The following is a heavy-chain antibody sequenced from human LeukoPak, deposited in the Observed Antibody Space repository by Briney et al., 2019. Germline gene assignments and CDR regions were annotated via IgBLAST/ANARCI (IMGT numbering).Heavy chain of an antibody. CDR1: GFAVSSNY. CDR2: IYSGGST. J-gene: IGHJ4*02. V-gene: IGHV3-66*01. CDR3: AREAFESYIDY. Sequence: GGSLRLSCAASGFAVSSNYMSWVRQAPGKGLEWVSVIYSGGSTYYADSVKGGFTISRDNSKNTLYLQMNSLRAEDTAVYYCAREAFESYIDYWGQGTLVTVSS.